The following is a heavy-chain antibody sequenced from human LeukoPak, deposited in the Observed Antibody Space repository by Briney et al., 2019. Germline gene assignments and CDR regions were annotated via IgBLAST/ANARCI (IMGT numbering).Heavy chain of an antibody. V-gene: IGHV3-11*04. D-gene: IGHD1-26*01. CDR3: VRSVTGSYGLFDY. CDR2: ISSSSSTI. CDR1: GFTFSDYY. J-gene: IGHJ4*02. Sequence: GGSLRLSCAASGFTFSDYYMSWIRQAPGKGLEWLSYISSSSSTIYYADSVKGRFTISRDNAKNSLYLQMNSLRAEDTAVYYCVRSVTGSYGLFDYWGQGTLVTVSS.